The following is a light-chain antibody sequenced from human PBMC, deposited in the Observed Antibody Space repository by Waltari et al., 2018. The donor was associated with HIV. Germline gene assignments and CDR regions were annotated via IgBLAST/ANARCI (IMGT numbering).Light chain of an antibody. CDR3: QVWDSSGDNPNWV. J-gene: IGLJ3*02. CDR2: YHT. CDR1: NIATKG. Sequence: YVLTQPPSVSVAPGKTARIPCAGNNIATKGVHWYRQKPGQAPVLVIYYHTDRPPVIPERISGSSSGNAAPLTISGVEAGDEADDYCQVWDSSGDNPNWVFGGGTKLTVL. V-gene: IGLV3-21*01.